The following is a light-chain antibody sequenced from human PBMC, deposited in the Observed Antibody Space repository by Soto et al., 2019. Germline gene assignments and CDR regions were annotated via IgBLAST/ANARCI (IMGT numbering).Light chain of an antibody. V-gene: IGKV3-20*01. J-gene: IGKJ3*01. CDR2: GAS. Sequence: EIVLTQSPGTLSLSPGERATLSCRASQSISSSYLAWYQQRPGQAPRLLIFGASYRATGIPDRFSGSGSGTDFTLTLSRLEPEYFAVYYCQQYSSSPPEFTFGPGTKVDSK. CDR1: QSISSSY. CDR3: QQYSSSPPEFT.